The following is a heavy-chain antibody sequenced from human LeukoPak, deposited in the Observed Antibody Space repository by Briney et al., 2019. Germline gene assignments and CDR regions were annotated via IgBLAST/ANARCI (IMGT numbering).Heavy chain of an antibody. J-gene: IGHJ1*01. CDR1: GGSISSGDYY. CDR2: IYYSGST. D-gene: IGHD3-22*01. V-gene: IGHV4-30-4*08. CDR3: ARGWSYYDSSGYLRPEYFQH. Sequence: SQTLSLTCTVSGGSISSGDYYWSWIRQPPGKGLEWVGYIYYSGSTYYNPSLKSRVTIPVDTSKNQFSLKLSSVTAADTAVYYCARGWSYYDSSGYLRPEYFQHWGQGTLVTVAS.